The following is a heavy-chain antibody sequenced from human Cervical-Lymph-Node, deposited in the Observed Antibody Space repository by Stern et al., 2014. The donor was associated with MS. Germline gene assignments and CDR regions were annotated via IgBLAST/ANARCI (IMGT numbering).Heavy chain of an antibody. D-gene: IGHD2-21*01. J-gene: IGHJ4*02. CDR1: GDTFSTFS. Sequence: MQLVQSGAEVKKPGSSVKVSCKASGDTFSTFSIAWVRQSPGQGLEWVGYIIVLFGTENSAQKFQGRVTFTADVSTSTVYMEMRSLRSDDTAMYYCTRHQEGIAAHWDQGTLVTVSS. CDR2: IIVLFGTE. V-gene: IGHV1-69*01. CDR3: TRHQEGIAAH.